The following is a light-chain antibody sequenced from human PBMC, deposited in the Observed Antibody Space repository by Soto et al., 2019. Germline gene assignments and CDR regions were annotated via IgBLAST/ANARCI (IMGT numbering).Light chain of an antibody. CDR2: DTS. J-gene: IGKJ1*01. CDR1: QRIPHSR. Sequence: IVLTQSPDTLSLSPGERSTLSCGASQRIPHSRLAWYQQKPGQAPTLLISDTSIRSTGIPHRFSGCGSGTDFSLIIGRLEPEDFAVYICQQYGASPWTFGQGTKVDIK. V-gene: IGKV3-20*01. CDR3: QQYGASPWT.